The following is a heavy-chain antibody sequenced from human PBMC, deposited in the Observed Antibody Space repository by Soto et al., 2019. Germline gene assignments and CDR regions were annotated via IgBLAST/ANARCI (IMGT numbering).Heavy chain of an antibody. CDR3: ARDLGYCSSTSCYGWVAILQHSYYYGMDV. V-gene: IGHV3-7*05. D-gene: IGHD2-2*01. J-gene: IGHJ6*02. CDR1: GFTFSSYW. Sequence: GGSLRLSCAASGFTFSSYWMSWVRQAPGKGLEWVANIKQDGSEKYYVDSVKGRFTISRDNAKNSLYLQMNSLRAGDTAVYYCARDLGYCSSTSCYGWVAILQHSYYYGMDVWGQGTTVTVSS. CDR2: IKQDGSEK.